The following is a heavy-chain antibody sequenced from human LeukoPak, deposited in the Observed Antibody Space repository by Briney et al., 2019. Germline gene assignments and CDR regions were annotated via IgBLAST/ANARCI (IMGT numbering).Heavy chain of an antibody. V-gene: IGHV4-39*01. CDR2: IYDGVNT. Sequence: RSSETLSLTCTVSSGTVSSRSDYWGWIRQPPGKGLEWIGSIYDGVNTYYNASLKSRVTVSVDTSKNQLSLTLSSVTAADTAVYHCARSGYHFYFDYWGQGTLVTVSS. J-gene: IGHJ4*02. CDR1: SGTVSSRSDY. D-gene: IGHD3-3*01. CDR3: ARSGYHFYFDY.